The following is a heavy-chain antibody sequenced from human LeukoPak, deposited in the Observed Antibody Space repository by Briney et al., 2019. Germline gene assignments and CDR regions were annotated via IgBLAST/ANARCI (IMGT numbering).Heavy chain of an antibody. J-gene: IGHJ3*02. D-gene: IGHD3-22*01. CDR3: ARDRAAHMIVEAFDI. Sequence: GASVKVSCKASGYTFDSYGINWVRQAPGQGLEWMGWIRIYNGDRKYSQKFQGRVTMTADKSTRTAYLEVTRLRSDDTAVYYCARDRAAHMIVEAFDIWGQGTMATVSS. CDR1: GYTFDSYG. CDR2: IRIYNGDR. V-gene: IGHV1-18*01.